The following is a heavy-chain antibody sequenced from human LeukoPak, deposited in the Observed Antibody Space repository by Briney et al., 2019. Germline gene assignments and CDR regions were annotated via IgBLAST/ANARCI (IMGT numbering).Heavy chain of an antibody. CDR1: GFTFSNYW. V-gene: IGHV3-74*01. CDR3: AKQYCGGGSCYSGDYFDY. Sequence: GGSLRLSCAASGFTFSNYWMHWVRQAPGKGLVWVSRINSDGSSTSYADSVKGRFTISRDNAKNTLYLQMNSLRAEDTAVYSCAKQYCGGGSCYSGDYFDYWGQGTLVTVSS. D-gene: IGHD2-15*01. J-gene: IGHJ4*02. CDR2: INSDGSST.